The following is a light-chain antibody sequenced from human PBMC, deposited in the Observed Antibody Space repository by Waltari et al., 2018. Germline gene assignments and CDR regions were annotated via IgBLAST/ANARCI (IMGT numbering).Light chain of an antibody. CDR1: QRISSF. CDR3: QQSYSNPLT. J-gene: IGKJ4*01. CDR2: AAS. Sequence: DIQMTQSPSSLSASVGDRVTITCRTSQRISSFLNWYQQKLGKAPKLLIYAASSLQSGVPSRFSGSGSGTDFTLTISSLQPEDFATYYCQQSYSNPLTFGGGTKVEIK. V-gene: IGKV1-39*01.